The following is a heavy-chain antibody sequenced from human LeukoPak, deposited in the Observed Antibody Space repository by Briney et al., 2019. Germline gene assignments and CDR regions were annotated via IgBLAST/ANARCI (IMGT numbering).Heavy chain of an antibody. V-gene: IGHV4-34*01. D-gene: IGHD5-12*01. CDR1: GGSFIGYY. J-gene: IGHJ4*02. CDR2: INHSGST. CDR3: ARGGPSGYAFFDY. Sequence: PSETLSLTCAVYGGSFIGYYWSWIRQPPGKGLEWIGEINHSGSTNYNPSLKSRVTISVDTSKNQFSLKLSSVTAADTAVYYCARGGPSGYAFFDYWGQGTLVTVSS.